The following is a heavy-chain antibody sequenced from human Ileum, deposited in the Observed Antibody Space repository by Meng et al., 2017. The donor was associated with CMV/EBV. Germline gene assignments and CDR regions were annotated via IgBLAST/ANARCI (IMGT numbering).Heavy chain of an antibody. J-gene: IGHJ4*02. CDR2: ISLGNGQT. V-gene: IGHV1-18*04. CDR1: GYTFTDHN. D-gene: IGHD7-27*01. CDR3: ARDVWGFDY. Sequence: QVHRLKSGAEVKKPGASVKISCKTSGYTFTDHNIGWVRQAPGQGLEWVGWISLGNGQTVYGHKVQGRVTVTTDTSTSTADMELRSLRSDDTAMYYCARDVWGFDYWGQGTLVTVSS.